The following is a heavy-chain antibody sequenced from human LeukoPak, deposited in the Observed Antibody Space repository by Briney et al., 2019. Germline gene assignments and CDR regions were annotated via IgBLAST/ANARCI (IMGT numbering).Heavy chain of an antibody. V-gene: IGHV1-2*02. J-gene: IGHJ5*02. CDR1: GYTFTGYY. CDR3: ARDGYSSSFQKEDWFDP. Sequence: ASVKVSCKASGYTFTGYYVHWVRQAPGQGLKWMGWINPNSGGTNYAQKFQGRVTMTRDTSISTAYMELSRLRSDDTAVYYCARDGYSSSFQKEDWFDPWGQGTLVTVSS. D-gene: IGHD6-13*01. CDR2: INPNSGGT.